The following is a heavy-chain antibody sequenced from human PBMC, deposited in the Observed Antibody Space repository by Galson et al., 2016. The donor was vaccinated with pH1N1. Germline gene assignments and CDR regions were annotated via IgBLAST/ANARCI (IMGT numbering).Heavy chain of an antibody. V-gene: IGHV6-1*01. D-gene: IGHD3-22*01. J-gene: IGHJ6*03. CDR1: GDSVSSNSAT. Sequence: CAISGDSVSSNSATWNWIGQSPSRGLEWLGRTYYRSKWYNDYAESVKSRIIISPDTSKNQLSLQLNSVTPADAAVYYCATMKAVSGPLYMDVWGKGTTVTVSS. CDR2: TYYRSKWYN. CDR3: ATMKAVSGPLYMDV.